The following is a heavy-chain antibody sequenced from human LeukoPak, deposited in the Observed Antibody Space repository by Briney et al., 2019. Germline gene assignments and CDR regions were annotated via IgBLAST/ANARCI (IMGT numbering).Heavy chain of an antibody. V-gene: IGHV1-46*01. CDR3: ALLRRDGYNYV. CDR1: GYTFTSYY. D-gene: IGHD5-12*01. CDR2: INPSGGST. Sequence: ASVKASCKASGYTFTSYYMHWVRQAPGQGLEWMGIINPSGGSTSYAQKFQGRVTMTRDTSTSTVYMELSSLRSEDTAVYYCALLRRDGYNYVWGQGTLVTVSS. J-gene: IGHJ4*02.